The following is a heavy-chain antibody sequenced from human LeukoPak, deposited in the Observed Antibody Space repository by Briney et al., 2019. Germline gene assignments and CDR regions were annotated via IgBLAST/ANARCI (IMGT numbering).Heavy chain of an antibody. CDR2: IYYSGST. J-gene: IGHJ6*03. Sequence: SETLSLTCTVSGGSISSSSYYWGWIRQPPGKGLEWIGSIYYSGSTYYNPSLKSRVTISVDTSKNQFSLKLSSVTAADTAVYYCARALGSPYYYYYYMDVWGKGTTVTVSS. CDR3: ARALGSPYYYYYYMDV. V-gene: IGHV4-39*01. D-gene: IGHD6-25*01. CDR1: GGSISSSSYY.